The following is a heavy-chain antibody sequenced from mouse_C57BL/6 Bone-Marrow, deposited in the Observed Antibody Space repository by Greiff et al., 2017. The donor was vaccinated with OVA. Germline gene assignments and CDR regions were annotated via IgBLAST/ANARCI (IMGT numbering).Heavy chain of an antibody. V-gene: IGHV1-26*01. D-gene: IGHD1-1*01. CDR2: INPNNGGT. CDR3: ARSYYGSSYWYFDV. Sequence: EVQLQQSGPELVKPGASVKISCKASGYTFTDYYMNWVKQSHGKSLEWIGDINPNNGGTSYNQKFKVKATLTVDKSSSTAYMELRSLTSEDSAVYYCARSYYGSSYWYFDVWGTGTTVTVSS. CDR1: GYTFTDYY. J-gene: IGHJ1*03.